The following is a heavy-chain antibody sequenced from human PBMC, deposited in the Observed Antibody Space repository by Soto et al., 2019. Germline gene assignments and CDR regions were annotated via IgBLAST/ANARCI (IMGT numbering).Heavy chain of an antibody. CDR2: INPSGGST. D-gene: IGHD2-2*01. V-gene: IGHV1-46*01. CDR1: GYTFTSYY. Sequence: QVQLVQSGAEVKKPGASVKVSCKASGYTFTSYYMHWVRQAPGQGLEWMGIINPSGGSTSYAQKVQGRVTMTRDTSTSTVYMELSSLRSEDTAVYYCARDLPHCISTSCYVPTYYYYGMDVWGQGTTVTVSS. J-gene: IGHJ6*02. CDR3: ARDLPHCISTSCYVPTYYYYGMDV.